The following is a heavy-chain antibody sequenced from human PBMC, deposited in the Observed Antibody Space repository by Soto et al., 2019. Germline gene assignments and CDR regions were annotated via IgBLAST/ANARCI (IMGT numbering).Heavy chain of an antibody. V-gene: IGHV1-69*01. D-gene: IGHD5-18*01. CDR1: GGIFTNNA. J-gene: IGHJ6*02. CDR3: ATGGHNDGYNFYHGMDV. CDR2: VIPLFDTA. Sequence: QVQVVQSGAEVKKPGSSVKVSCKVSGGIFTNNAISWVRQAPGQGLEWLGGVIPLFDTAYYAQILRGRLRSSADGATTTAYMELSGLTSADTAVYFCATGGHNDGYNFYHGMDVWGQGTTVTVS.